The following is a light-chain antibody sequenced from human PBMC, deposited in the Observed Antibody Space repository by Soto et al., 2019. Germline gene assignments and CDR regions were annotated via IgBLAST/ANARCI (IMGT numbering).Light chain of an antibody. V-gene: IGLV1-40*01. J-gene: IGLJ1*01. CDR2: HNT. Sequence: QSVLTQPPSVSGAPGQRVTISCTGSSSNLGAGYDVHWYQHVPGSAPKLLIYHNTNRPSGVPDRFSGSKSGTSASLAITGLQAEDEADYYCQSYDTSPVSGTGTKLTVL. CDR3: QSYDTSPV. CDR1: SSNLGAGYD.